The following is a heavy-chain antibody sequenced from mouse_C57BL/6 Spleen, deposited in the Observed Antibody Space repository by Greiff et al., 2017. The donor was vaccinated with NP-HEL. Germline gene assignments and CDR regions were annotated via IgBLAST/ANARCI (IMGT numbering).Heavy chain of an antibody. CDR1: GFTFSSYG. J-gene: IGHJ3*01. CDR3: ARLDSI. Sequence: EVKLMESGGDLVKPGGSLKLSCAASGFTFSSYGMSWVRQTPDKRLEWVATISSGGSYTYYPDSVKGRFTISRDNAKNTLYLQMSSLKSEDTAMYYCARLDSIWGQGTLVTVFA. V-gene: IGHV5-6*01. CDR2: ISSGGSYT. D-gene: IGHD2-10*02.